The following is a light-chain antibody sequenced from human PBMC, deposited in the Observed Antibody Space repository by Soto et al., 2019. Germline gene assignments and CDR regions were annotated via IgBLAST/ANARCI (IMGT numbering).Light chain of an antibody. CDR2: AAS. Sequence: DIQMTQSPSSLSASVGDRVTITCRANQDISYYLAWYQQKQGKVPKLLIYAASTLQSGVPSRFSGSGSGTDFTLTISSLQPEDIATYYCQKYHSAPRTFGQGTRWIS. J-gene: IGKJ1*01. V-gene: IGKV1-27*01. CDR3: QKYHSAPRT. CDR1: QDISYY.